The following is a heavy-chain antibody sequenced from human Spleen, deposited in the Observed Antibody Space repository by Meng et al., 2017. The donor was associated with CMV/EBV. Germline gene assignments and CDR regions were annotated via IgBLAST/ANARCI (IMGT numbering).Heavy chain of an antibody. V-gene: IGHV3-30*04. D-gene: IGHD1/OR15-1a*01. CDR2: ISYDGRCK. Sequence: GESLKISCAVSGFTFSRNTMNWVRQAPGKGLYWVAIISYDGRCKFYPDSGKGRFTITRDNSKNTLFLQSSSLKAEDTAVYYSARAREGDKNKYYYYYYGMDVWGQGTTVTVSS. CDR3: ARAREGDKNKYYYYYYGMDV. CDR1: GFTFSRNT. J-gene: IGHJ6*02.